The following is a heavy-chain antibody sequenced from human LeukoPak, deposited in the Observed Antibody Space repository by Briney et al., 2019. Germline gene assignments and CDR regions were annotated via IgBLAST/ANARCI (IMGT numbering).Heavy chain of an antibody. CDR3: ARHRRIAAAGGWFDP. J-gene: IGHJ5*02. CDR1: GGSISSYY. CDR2: IYYSGST. Sequence: SETLSLTCTVSGGSISSYYWSWIRQPPGKGLEWIGYIYYSGSTNYNPSLKSRVTISVDTSKNQFSLKLSSVTAADTAVYYCARHRRIAAAGGWFDPWGQGTLVTVSS. V-gene: IGHV4-59*08. D-gene: IGHD6-13*01.